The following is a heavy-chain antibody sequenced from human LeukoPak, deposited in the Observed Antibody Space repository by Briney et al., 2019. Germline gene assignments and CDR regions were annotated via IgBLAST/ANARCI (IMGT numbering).Heavy chain of an antibody. CDR2: THYSGSN. J-gene: IGHJ5*02. CDR1: GGSITTSFY. Sequence: PSETLCLTCSVSGGSITTSFYCNWIRQPPGQGLEWIGSTHYSGSNSYNPSLSSRVSMSVDTSRHQCFLRLTSVTAADTAVYYCTRRDSPTEWFDPWGQGALFTVSS. CDR3: TRRDSPTEWFDP. D-gene: IGHD5-18*01. V-gene: IGHV4-39*01.